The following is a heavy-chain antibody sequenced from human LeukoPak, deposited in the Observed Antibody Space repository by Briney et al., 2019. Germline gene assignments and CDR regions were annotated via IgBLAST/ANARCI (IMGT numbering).Heavy chain of an antibody. CDR1: GFTFSSYA. V-gene: IGHV3-23*01. CDR2: ISGSGGST. Sequence: GGSLRLPCAASGFTFSSYAMGWVRQAPGKGLEWVSAISGSGGSTYYADSVKGRFTISRDNSKNTLYLQMNSLRAEDTAVYYCAKRNYDSSGYYFTDDAFDIWGQGTMVTVSS. CDR3: AKRNYDSSGYYFTDDAFDI. D-gene: IGHD3-22*01. J-gene: IGHJ3*02.